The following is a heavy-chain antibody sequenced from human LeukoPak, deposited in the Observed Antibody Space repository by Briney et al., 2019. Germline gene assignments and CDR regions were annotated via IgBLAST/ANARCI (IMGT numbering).Heavy chain of an antibody. CDR3: ARGVATNRYYFDY. V-gene: IGHV1-3*01. D-gene: IGHD5-12*01. CDR2: INAGNGNT. CDR1: GYTFTSYA. J-gene: IGHJ4*02. Sequence: GASVTVSCKASGYTFTSYAMHWVRQAPGQRLEWMGWINAGNGNTKYSQKFQGRVTITRDTSASTAYMELSSLRSEDTAVYSCARGVATNRYYFDYWGQGTLVTVSS.